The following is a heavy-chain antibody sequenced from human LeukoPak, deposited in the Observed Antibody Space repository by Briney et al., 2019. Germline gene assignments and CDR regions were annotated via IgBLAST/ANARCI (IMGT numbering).Heavy chain of an antibody. D-gene: IGHD5-24*01. V-gene: IGHV4-61*01. CDR3: ARGRKQRDGYNWFYYFDY. CDR1: GYSISSGYY. CDR2: IYYSGST. Sequence: SSETLSLTCTVSGYSISSGYYWGWIRQAPGKGLEWIGYIYYSGSTNYNPSLKSRVTISVDTSKNQFSLKLSSVTAADTAVYYCARGRKQRDGYNWFYYFDYWGQGTLVTVSS. J-gene: IGHJ4*02.